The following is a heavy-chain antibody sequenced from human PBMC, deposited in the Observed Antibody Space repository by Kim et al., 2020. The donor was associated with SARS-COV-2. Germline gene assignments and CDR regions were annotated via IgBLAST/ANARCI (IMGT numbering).Heavy chain of an antibody. V-gene: IGHV3-30*18. J-gene: IGHJ4*02. D-gene: IGHD3-16*01. CDR3: AKEERGTPPLDY. CDR2: ISYDGSNK. Sequence: GGSLRLSCAASGFTFSSYGMHWVRQAPGKGLEWVAVISYDGSNKYYADSVKGRFTISRDNSKNTLYLQMNSLRAEDTAVYYCAKEERGTPPLDYWGQGTL. CDR1: GFTFSSYG.